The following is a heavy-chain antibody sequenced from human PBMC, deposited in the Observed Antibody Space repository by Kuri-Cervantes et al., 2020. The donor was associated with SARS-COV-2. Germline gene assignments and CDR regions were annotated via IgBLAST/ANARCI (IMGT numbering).Heavy chain of an antibody. D-gene: IGHD2-2*01. CDR1: GFTFSSYG. J-gene: IGHJ3*02. CDR3: ARDLGPYQLLFFRAFDI. Sequence: GESLKISCAASGFTFSSYGMHWVRQAPGKGLEWVAVISYDGSNKYYADYVKGRFTISRDNSKNTLYLQMNSLRAEDTAVYYCARDLGPYQLLFFRAFDIWGQGTMVTVSS. V-gene: IGHV3-30*03. CDR2: ISYDGSNK.